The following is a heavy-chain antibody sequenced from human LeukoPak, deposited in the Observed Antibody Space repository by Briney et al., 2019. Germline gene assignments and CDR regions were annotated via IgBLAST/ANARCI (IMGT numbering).Heavy chain of an antibody. CDR1: GFTFSSYW. CDR2: IKQDGSEK. CDR3: ARGDYYGSGSSFIDAFDI. J-gene: IGHJ3*02. D-gene: IGHD3-10*01. V-gene: IGHV3-7*04. Sequence: PGGSLTLSCAASGFTFSSYWMSWVRQAPGKGLEGVANIKQDGSEKYYVDSMKGRFTISRDNAKKSLYLQMNSLRAEDTAVYYCARGDYYGSGSSFIDAFDIWGQGTMVTVSS.